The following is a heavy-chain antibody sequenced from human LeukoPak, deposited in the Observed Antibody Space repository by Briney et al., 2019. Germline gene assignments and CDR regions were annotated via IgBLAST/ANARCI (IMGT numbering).Heavy chain of an antibody. V-gene: IGHV4-34*01. CDR2: ICHSGST. CDR1: GGSFSGYY. J-gene: IGHJ3*02. Sequence: SETLSLTCAVYGGSFSGYYWSWIRQPPGKGLEWIGYICHSGSTYYNPSLKSRVTISVDRSKNQFSLKLSPVTAADTAVYYCARGSYYDSSGTFTDAFDIWGQGTMVTVSS. D-gene: IGHD3-22*01. CDR3: ARGSYYDSSGTFTDAFDI.